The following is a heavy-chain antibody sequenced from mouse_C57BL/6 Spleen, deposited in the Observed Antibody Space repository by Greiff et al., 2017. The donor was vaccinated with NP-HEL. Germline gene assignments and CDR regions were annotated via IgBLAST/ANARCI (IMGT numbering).Heavy chain of an antibody. Sequence: QVTLKESGPGILQPSQTLSLTCSFSGFSLSTFGMGVGWIRQPSGKGLEWLAHIWWDDDKYYNPALKSRLTISKDTSKNQVFLKSANVDTADTATYYCARSYYYGSPWYFDVWGTGTTVTVSS. CDR3: ARSYYYGSPWYFDV. J-gene: IGHJ1*03. D-gene: IGHD1-1*01. CDR2: IWWDDDK. V-gene: IGHV8-8*01. CDR1: GFSLSTFGMG.